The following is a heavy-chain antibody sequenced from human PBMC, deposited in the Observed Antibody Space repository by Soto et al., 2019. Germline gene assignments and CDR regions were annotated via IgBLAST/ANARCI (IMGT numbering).Heavy chain of an antibody. Sequence: QVQLVQSGAEVKKPGASVKVSCKASGYTFTSYAMHWVRQAPGQRLEWMGWINAGNGNTKYSQKFQGRVTITRDTSASTAYMELSSLRSEDTAVYYCARGDSSCLYSLDYWGQGTLVTVSS. V-gene: IGHV1-3*01. CDR3: ARGDSSCLYSLDY. D-gene: IGHD6-13*01. CDR1: GYTFTSYA. CDR2: INAGNGNT. J-gene: IGHJ4*02.